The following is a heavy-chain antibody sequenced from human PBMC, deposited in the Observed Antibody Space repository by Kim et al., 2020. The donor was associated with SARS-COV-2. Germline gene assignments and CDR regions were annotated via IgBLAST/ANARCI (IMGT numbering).Heavy chain of an antibody. Sequence: SETLSLTCTVSGGSMSSSSYYWGWIRQPPGKGLEWIGSIYYSGSTYYNPSLKSRVTISVDTSKNQFSLKLGSVTAADTAVSYCASTGTIKYYDSLTGYSPGAFDYWGQGTLVTVSS. J-gene: IGHJ4*02. CDR3: ASTGTIKYYDSLTGYSPGAFDY. CDR2: IYYSGST. V-gene: IGHV4-39*07. D-gene: IGHD3-9*01. CDR1: GGSMSSSSYY.